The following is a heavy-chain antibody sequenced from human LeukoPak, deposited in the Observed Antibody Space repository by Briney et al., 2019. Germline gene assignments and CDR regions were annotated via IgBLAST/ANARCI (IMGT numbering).Heavy chain of an antibody. CDR2: ISYDGSNK. Sequence: GRSLRLSCAASGFTFSSYAMHWVRQAPGKGLEWVAVISYDGSNKYYADSVKGRFTISRDNSKNTLYLQMNSLRAEDTAVYYCARDRSRYGSGRGPFDHWGQGTLVTVSS. CDR1: GFTFSSYA. J-gene: IGHJ4*02. D-gene: IGHD3-10*01. CDR3: ARDRSRYGSGRGPFDH. V-gene: IGHV3-30-3*01.